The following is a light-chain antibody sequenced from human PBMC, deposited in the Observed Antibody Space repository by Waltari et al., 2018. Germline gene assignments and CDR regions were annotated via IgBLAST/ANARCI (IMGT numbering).Light chain of an antibody. V-gene: IGLV3-25*03. J-gene: IGLJ3*02. CDR1: ASPRQV. CDR2: SDT. CDR3: QSTDSSGSFVV. Sequence: SYELTQPPSVSVSPGQTARITCSGDASPRQVTSWYQQKPGQPPILLMFSDTGRPSGIPERFSGSTSGTLVTLTITGVQAEDEADYYCQSTDSSGSFVVFGGGTKLTVL.